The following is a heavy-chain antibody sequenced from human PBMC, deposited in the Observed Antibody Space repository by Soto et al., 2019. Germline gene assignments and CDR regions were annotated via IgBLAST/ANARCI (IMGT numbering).Heavy chain of an antibody. Sequence: QVQLQESGPGLVKPSETLSLTCTVSGGSINNYYWSWIRQPPGRGLAWIAYIYYNGRPTYNPYLKSRVTISVDTCKRQFSLKLSSVTAADPAVYYCARHAAVTSSPLACWGKGTLVTVSS. CDR2: IYYNGRP. J-gene: IGHJ4*02. D-gene: IGHD4-17*01. CDR3: ARHAAVTSSPLAC. CDR1: GGSINNYY. V-gene: IGHV4-59*08.